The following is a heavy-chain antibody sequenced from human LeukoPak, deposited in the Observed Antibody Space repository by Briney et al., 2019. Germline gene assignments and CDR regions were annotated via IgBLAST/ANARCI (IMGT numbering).Heavy chain of an antibody. V-gene: IGHV3-43D*04. CDR1: GFTFDDYA. CDR2: ISWDGGST. CDR3: AKDLTYYDFWSGYYYFDY. Sequence: PGGSLSLSCAASGFTFDDYAMHWVRQAPGKGLEWVSLISWDGGSTYYADSVKGRFTISRDNSKNSLYLQMNSLRAEDTALYYCAKDLTYYDFWSGYYYFDYWGQGTLVTVSS. J-gene: IGHJ4*02. D-gene: IGHD3-3*01.